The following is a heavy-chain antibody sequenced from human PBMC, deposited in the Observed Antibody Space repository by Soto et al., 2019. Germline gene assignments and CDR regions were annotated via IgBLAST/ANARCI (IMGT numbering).Heavy chain of an antibody. V-gene: IGHV3-13*01. Sequence: EVQLVESGGGLVQPGGSLRLSCAASGFTFSSYDMHWVRQATGKGLEWVSAIGTAGDTYYPGSVKGRFTISRENAKNSLYLQMNSLRAGYTAVYYCARAQSSGWYGYFDLWGRGTLVTVSS. CDR3: ARAQSSGWYGYFDL. D-gene: IGHD6-19*01. J-gene: IGHJ2*01. CDR2: IGTAGDT. CDR1: GFTFSSYD.